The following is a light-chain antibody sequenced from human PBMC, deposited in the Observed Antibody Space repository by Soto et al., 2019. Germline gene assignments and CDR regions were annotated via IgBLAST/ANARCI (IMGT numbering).Light chain of an antibody. CDR2: DAS. CDR1: QDIRNS. J-gene: IGKJ3*01. Sequence: DIQMTQSPSSLSASVGDRVTITCQASQDIRNSLNWFQQKPGRAPNLLIFDASSLETGVPSRFSGSRSGTDFTFTINSLQPEDFATYYCQQYYAVPPTFGPGTKVDI. CDR3: QQYYAVPPT. V-gene: IGKV1-33*01.